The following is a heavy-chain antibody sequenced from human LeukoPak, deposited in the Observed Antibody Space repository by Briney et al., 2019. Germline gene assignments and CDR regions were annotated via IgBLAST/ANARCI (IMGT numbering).Heavy chain of an antibody. D-gene: IGHD6-19*01. V-gene: IGHV4-59*01. CDR2: IYYSGST. CDR3: ASSPLISSGWLGFDY. J-gene: IGHJ4*02. Sequence: PSETLSLTCTVSGGSISSYYWSWIRQPPGKGLEWIGYIYYSGSTNYNPSLKSRVTISVDTSKNQFSLELSSVTTADTAVYYCASSPLISSGWLGFDYWGQGTLVTVSS. CDR1: GGSISSYY.